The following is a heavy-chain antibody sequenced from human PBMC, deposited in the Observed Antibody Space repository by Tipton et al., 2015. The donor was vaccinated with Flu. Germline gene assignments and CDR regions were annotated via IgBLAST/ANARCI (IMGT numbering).Heavy chain of an antibody. J-gene: IGHJ5*02. Sequence: QSGAEVKKPGASVKVSCKASGHTFTSYDINWVRQATGQGLEWMGWMNPNSGNTGYAQKFQGRVTMTRNTSISTAYMELSSLRSEDTAVYYCARLGYDFWSGYSNWFDPWGQGTLVTVSS. CDR2: MNPNSGNT. CDR3: ARLGYDFWSGYSNWFDP. CDR1: GHTFTSYD. D-gene: IGHD3-3*01. V-gene: IGHV1-8*01.